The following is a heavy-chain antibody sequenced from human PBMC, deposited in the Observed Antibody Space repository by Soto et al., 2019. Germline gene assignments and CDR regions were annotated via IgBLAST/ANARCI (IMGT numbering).Heavy chain of an antibody. Sequence: ASVKLSCKASGGTFSSYAISRVRHAPGKGLEWMGGIIPIFGTANYAQKFQGRVTIPADESTSTAYMELSSLRSEDTAVYYCARWIGGSWYYLDYWGQGTLVTVSS. V-gene: IGHV1-69*13. CDR2: IIPIFGTA. J-gene: IGHJ4*02. CDR1: GGTFSSYA. D-gene: IGHD6-13*01. CDR3: ARWIGGSWYYLDY.